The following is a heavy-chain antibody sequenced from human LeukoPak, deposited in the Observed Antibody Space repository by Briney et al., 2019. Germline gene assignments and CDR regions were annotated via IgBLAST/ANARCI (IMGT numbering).Heavy chain of an antibody. CDR2: IWYDGFNK. Sequence: GGSLRLSCAASGFTFSTYGMHWVRQAPGKGLEWVAVIWYDGFNKYYADSVKGRFTISRDNYKNTLYLQMNSLTAEDTAVYYYAKEKAGYSYGPYYYYMDVWGKGTTVTVSS. D-gene: IGHD5-18*01. CDR1: GFTFSTYG. J-gene: IGHJ6*03. V-gene: IGHV3-33*06. CDR3: AKEKAGYSYGPYYYYMDV.